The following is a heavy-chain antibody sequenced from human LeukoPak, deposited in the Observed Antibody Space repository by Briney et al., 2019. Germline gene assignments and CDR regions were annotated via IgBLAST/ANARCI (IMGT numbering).Heavy chain of an antibody. CDR2: INHSGST. CDR1: GGSFSGYY. J-gene: IGHJ6*04. Sequence: SETLSLTCAVYGGSFSGYYWSWIRQPPGEGLEWVGEINHSGSTNYNPSLKSRVTISVDTSKNQFSLKLSSVTAADTAVYYCARDPARPRNYYGSGSFVYYGMDVWGKGTTVTVSS. CDR3: ARDPARPRNYYGSGSFVYYGMDV. V-gene: IGHV4-34*01. D-gene: IGHD3-10*01.